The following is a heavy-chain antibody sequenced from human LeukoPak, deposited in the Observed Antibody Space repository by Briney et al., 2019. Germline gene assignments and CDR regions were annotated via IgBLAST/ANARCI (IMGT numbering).Heavy chain of an antibody. D-gene: IGHD3-22*01. Sequence: SETLSLTCTVSGYSIRDGYFWGWLRQPPGKGLEWIGNIFHSGSTYYNPSLESRVTILLDTSKNQFSLKLSSVTAADTAVYYCARERLDYYDSSGYYQGVAFDIWGQGTMVTVSS. J-gene: IGHJ3*02. CDR3: ARERLDYYDSSGYYQGVAFDI. V-gene: IGHV4-38-2*02. CDR2: IFHSGST. CDR1: GYSIRDGYF.